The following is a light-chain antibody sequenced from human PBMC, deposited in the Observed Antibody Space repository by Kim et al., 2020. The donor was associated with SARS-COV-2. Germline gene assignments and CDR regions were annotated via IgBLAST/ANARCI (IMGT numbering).Light chain of an antibody. V-gene: IGLV10-54*01. CDR3: SAWDFTISGWV. CDR2: RND. CDR1: NDEVGKQG. J-gene: IGLJ3*02. Sequence: QTATLTCNGNNDEVGKQGGTWRQERRGHPPKLLLYRNDNRPSGISGRFSASRSGNTASLTITGLQPEDEADYYCSAWDFTISGWVLGGGTQLTVL.